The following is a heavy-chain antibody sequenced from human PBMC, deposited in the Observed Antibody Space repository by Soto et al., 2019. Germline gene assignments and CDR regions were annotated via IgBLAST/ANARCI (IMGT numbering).Heavy chain of an antibody. CDR3: AKASVWYPYFHS. V-gene: IGHV3-23*01. Sequence: EAPLLESGGDLVQPGGSLRLSFAASEFSFDDYVMSWVRQAPGKGLEWVSSITYTGVSTYYVDSVKGRFTISRDNSNDTLYLQMNSLRAEDRAIYYCAKASVWYPYFHSWGQGTLVAVSS. D-gene: IGHD6-13*01. CDR1: EFSFDDYV. CDR2: ITYTGVST. J-gene: IGHJ4*02.